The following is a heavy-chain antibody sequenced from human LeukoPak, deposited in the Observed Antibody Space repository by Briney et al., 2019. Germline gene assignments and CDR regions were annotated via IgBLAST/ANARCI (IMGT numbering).Heavy chain of an antibody. CDR1: GGSISTYY. D-gene: IGHD1-1*01. CDR3: ARVPSWKGYMDV. J-gene: IGHJ6*03. Sequence: SETLSLTCTVSGGSISTYYWSWIRQPPGKGLEWIGYIYHSGSTNYNPSLKSRVTISVDTSQNQFYLKLSSVTAADTAVYYCARVPSWKGYMDVWGKGTTVTVSS. V-gene: IGHV4-59*01. CDR2: IYHSGST.